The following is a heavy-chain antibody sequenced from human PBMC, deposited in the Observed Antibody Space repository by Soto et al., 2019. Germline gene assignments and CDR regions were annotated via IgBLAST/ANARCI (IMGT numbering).Heavy chain of an antibody. CDR1: GFTFSSYA. CDR3: AKGFEYYDFWSGYYRYYYGMDV. V-gene: IGHV3-23*01. J-gene: IGHJ6*02. Sequence: EVQLLESGGGLAQPGGSLRLSCAASGFTFSSYAMSWVRQAPGKGLEWVSAISGSGGSTYYADSVKGRFTISRDNSKNTLYLQMNSLRAEDTAVYYCAKGFEYYDFWSGYYRYYYGMDVWGQGTTVTVSS. CDR2: ISGSGGST. D-gene: IGHD3-3*01.